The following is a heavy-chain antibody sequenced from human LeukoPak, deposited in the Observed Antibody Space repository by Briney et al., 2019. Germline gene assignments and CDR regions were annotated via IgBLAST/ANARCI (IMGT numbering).Heavy chain of an antibody. Sequence: ASVKVSCKASGYTFTSYGISWVRQAPGQGLEWMGWISAYNGNTNYAQKLQGRVTMTTDTSTSTAYMEPRSLRSDDTAVYYCAREAGGEYSYGSDYWGQGTLVTVSS. CDR2: ISAYNGNT. CDR1: GYTFTSYG. D-gene: IGHD5-18*01. J-gene: IGHJ4*02. CDR3: AREAGGEYSYGSDY. V-gene: IGHV1-18*01.